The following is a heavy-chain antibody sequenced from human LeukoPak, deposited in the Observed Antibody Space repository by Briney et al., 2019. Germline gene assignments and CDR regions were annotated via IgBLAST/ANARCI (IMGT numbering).Heavy chain of an antibody. V-gene: IGHV4-34*01. CDR2: INHRSST. CDR3: ARGRTGYCTSVGCSHFDY. J-gene: IGHJ4*02. D-gene: IGHD2-2*01. CDR1: GGSFSGIY. Sequence: SETLSLTCAVYGGSFSGIYWSWIRQSPRKGLEWIGEINHRSSTNYNPSLKSRVTVSVGTFKNQFSLRVTSVTAADTAVYYCARGRTGYCTSVGCSHFDYWGQGTLVAVSA.